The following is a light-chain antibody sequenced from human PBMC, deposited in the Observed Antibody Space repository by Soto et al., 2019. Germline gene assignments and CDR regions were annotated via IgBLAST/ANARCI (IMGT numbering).Light chain of an antibody. Sequence: SQLTQKHSSLSAAVGDRVTITFRASQSISSYLNWYQQKPGKAPKLLIYAASSLQSGVPSRFSGSGSGTDFTLTISSLQPEDFATYYCQQSYSTPQTFGHGSNVDI. CDR3: QQSYSTPQT. CDR1: QSISSY. V-gene: IGKV1-39*01. J-gene: IGKJ1*01. CDR2: AAS.